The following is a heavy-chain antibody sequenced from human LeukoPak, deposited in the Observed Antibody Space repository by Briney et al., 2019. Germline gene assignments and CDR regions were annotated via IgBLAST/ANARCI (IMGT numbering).Heavy chain of an antibody. V-gene: IGHV3-48*01. CDR2: ISSSGSNS. Sequence: GGSLRLSCAASGFTFSIYGISWVRQAPGKGLEWVSYISSSGSNSYHADSVKGRFSISRDNSKNSLYLQMNSLRAEDTAVYYCAKDSSIPWIWGQGTMVTVSS. CDR3: AKDSSIPWI. CDR1: GFTFSIYG. J-gene: IGHJ3*02. D-gene: IGHD2-2*01.